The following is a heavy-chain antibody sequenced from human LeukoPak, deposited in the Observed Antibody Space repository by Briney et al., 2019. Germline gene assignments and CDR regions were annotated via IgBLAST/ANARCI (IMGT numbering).Heavy chain of an antibody. V-gene: IGHV4-31*03. CDR3: ARTVVVAATYWFDP. D-gene: IGHD2-15*01. CDR1: GGSVSSGGHY. CDR2: IYYSGTT. Sequence: SETLSLTCTVSGGSVSSGGHYWTWIRQYPGKGLEWIGYIYYSGTTHYNPSLKSRVTISVDTSKNQFSLNLSSVTAADTAVYYCARTVVVAATYWFDPWGQGSLVTVSS. J-gene: IGHJ5*02.